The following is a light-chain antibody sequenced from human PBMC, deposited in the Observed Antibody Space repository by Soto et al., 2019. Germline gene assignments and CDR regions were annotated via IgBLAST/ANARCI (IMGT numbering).Light chain of an antibody. Sequence: QPVLTQSPSASASLGASVKLTCTLSSGHSSYAIAWHQQQPEKGPRYLMKLNSDGSHSKGDGIPDRFSDSSSGAERYLTISSLQSQGEADSFCQTWGTGARVFGGGTKLTVL. CDR2: LNSDGSH. CDR1: SGHSSYA. J-gene: IGLJ2*01. CDR3: QTWGTGARV. V-gene: IGLV4-69*01.